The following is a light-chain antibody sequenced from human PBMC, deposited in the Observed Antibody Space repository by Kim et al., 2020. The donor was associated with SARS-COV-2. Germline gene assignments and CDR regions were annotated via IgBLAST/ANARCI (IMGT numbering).Light chain of an antibody. CDR1: QSVSSSY. Sequence: IVLTQSPGTLSLSPGERATLSCRASQSVSSSYLAWYQQKPGQAPRLLIYGASNRATGIPDRFSGSESGTDFTLTINRLEPEDFAVYYCQQYGSSPPITFGQGTRLEIK. CDR3: QQYGSSPPIT. V-gene: IGKV3-20*01. CDR2: GAS. J-gene: IGKJ5*01.